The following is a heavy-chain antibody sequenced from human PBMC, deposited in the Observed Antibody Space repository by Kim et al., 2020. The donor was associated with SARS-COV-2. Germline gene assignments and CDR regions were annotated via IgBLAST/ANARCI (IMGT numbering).Heavy chain of an antibody. Sequence: GGSLRLSCSASGFIFYSYSMNWVRQAPGKGLEWVSHITSSSSTINYADSVRGRFTVSRDNAKNSLYLQMNSLTDEDTAVYYCARGVGFYYGYVCYYYGM. D-gene: IGHD3-10*01. CDR3: ARGVGFYYGYVCYYYGM. CDR2: ITSSSSTI. CDR1: GFIFYSYS. J-gene: IGHJ6*01. V-gene: IGHV3-48*02.